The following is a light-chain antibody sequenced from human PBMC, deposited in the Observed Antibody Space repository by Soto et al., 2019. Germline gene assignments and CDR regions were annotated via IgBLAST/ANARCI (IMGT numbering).Light chain of an antibody. J-gene: IGKJ1*01. CDR2: DAS. CDR3: QQYSSSRP. Sequence: EIVLTQSPGTLSLSPGERATLSCRASQSVSSNYLAWYQQKLGQAPRLLMYDASSRATGIPDRFSGSGSGTDFTLTISRLEPEDFAVYYCQQYSSSRPFGQGTKVDNK. V-gene: IGKV3-20*01. CDR1: QSVSSNY.